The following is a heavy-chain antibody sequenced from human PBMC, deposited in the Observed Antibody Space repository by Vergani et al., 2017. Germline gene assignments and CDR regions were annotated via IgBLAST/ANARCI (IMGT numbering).Heavy chain of an antibody. V-gene: IGHV3-7*01. CDR1: GFISSSYW. D-gene: IGHD3-10*01. J-gene: IGHJ6*02. Sequence: EGQLVESGGDWVQRGGSLRLPCAASGFISSSYWMSWVRQAPGKGLEWVANGNQDGSEKYYVDSVRGRFTISRDNAKNSIYLQMNSLRAEDTAVYFCVRVPLIRRGSGNYGINNYHGMDVWGQGTTVIVSS. CDR2: GNQDGSEK. CDR3: VRVPLIRRGSGNYGINNYHGMDV.